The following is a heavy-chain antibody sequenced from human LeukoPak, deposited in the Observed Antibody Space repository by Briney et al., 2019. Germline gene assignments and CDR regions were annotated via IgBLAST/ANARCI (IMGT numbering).Heavy chain of an antibody. V-gene: IGHV4-39*07. J-gene: IGHJ4*02. CDR2: VYYSGTT. CDR1: GGSISSSNYY. CDR3: ARGSMVRALLYYFDY. D-gene: IGHD3-10*01. Sequence: ASETLSLTCTVPGGSISSSNYYWAWIRQPPGKGLEWIGSVYYSGTTYYNPSLKSRVTISVDASKNQFSLRLNSVTAADTAVYYCARGSMVRALLYYFDYWGQGTLVTVSS.